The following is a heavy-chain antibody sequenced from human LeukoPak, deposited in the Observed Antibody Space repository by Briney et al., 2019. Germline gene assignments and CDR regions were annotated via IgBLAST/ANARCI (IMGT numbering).Heavy chain of an antibody. CDR2: IRYDGSNK. CDR3: AKEDRYCSSTSCYAPFDY. J-gene: IGHJ4*02. Sequence: GGSLRLSCAASGFTFSSYGMHWVRQAPGKGLEWVAFIRYDGSNKYFADSVKGRFTISRDSPKNTLYLQMNSLRAEDTAVYYCAKEDRYCSSTSCYAPFDYWGQGTLVTVSS. D-gene: IGHD2-2*01. CDR1: GFTFSSYG. V-gene: IGHV3-30*02.